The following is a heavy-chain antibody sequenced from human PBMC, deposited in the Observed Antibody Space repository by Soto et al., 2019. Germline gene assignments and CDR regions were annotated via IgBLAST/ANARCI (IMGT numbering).Heavy chain of an antibody. CDR1: GFTVIRDY. V-gene: IGHV3-53*01. D-gene: IGHD3-3*01. CDR3: ASSTEWNAFDL. CDR2: IYSGGTT. J-gene: IGHJ3*01. Sequence: GGSLRLSCAVSGFTVIRDYMNWVRQAPGKGLEWVSVIYSGGTTYHADSVKGRFTISRDNSGNTLFLQMNSLRAEDTAMYYCASSTEWNAFDLWAQRTMVTVSS.